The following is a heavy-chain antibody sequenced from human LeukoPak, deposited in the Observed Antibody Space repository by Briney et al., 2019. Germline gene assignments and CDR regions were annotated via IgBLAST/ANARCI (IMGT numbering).Heavy chain of an antibody. Sequence: ASVKVSCKASGYTFTNYYIHWVRQPPGQGLEWMGIINPSDGSTSYAQNFQGRVTMTRDTSTSTVYMELSSLRSDDTAVYYCARGEGYGGIYGMDVWGQGTTVTVSS. V-gene: IGHV1-46*01. CDR3: ARGEGYGGIYGMDV. J-gene: IGHJ6*02. D-gene: IGHD4-23*01. CDR1: GYTFTNYY. CDR2: INPSDGST.